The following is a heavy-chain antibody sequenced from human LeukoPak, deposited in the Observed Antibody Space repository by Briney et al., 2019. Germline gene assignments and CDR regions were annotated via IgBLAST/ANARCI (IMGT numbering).Heavy chain of an antibody. J-gene: IGHJ4*02. CDR1: GFTFSDYS. Sequence: GGSLRLSCAASGFTFSDYSMNWVRQAPGKGLDWVSYIDGSGDTIYYADSVKGRFTISRDNAKNSLDLQMNSLRDEDTAVYSCSRRFDCWGQGTLVTVSS. CDR2: IDGSGDTI. CDR3: SRRFDC. V-gene: IGHV3-48*02.